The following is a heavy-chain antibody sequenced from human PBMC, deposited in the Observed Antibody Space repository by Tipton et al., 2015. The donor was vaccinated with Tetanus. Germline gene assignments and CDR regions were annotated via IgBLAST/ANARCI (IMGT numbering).Heavy chain of an antibody. J-gene: IGHJ3*01. CDR1: GDTFIYLY. Sequence: QVQLVQSGAEVKMSGSSVKVSCKASGDTFIYLYLHWVRQAPGQALEWMGWITPFNGDTTYSHQFQHRVTFTRDSSRSTAYMELSSLKSEDTAIYYCATSHEALDLWGQGTQVTVSS. CDR3: ATSHEALDL. CDR2: ITPFNGDT. D-gene: IGHD6-6*01. V-gene: IGHV1-45*02.